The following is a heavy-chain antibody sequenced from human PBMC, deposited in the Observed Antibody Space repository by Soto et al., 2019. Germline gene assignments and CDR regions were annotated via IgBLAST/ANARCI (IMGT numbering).Heavy chain of an antibody. D-gene: IGHD3-16*01. CDR3: AREGEMPYYYYGLDV. CDR2: ISGYNGHT. J-gene: IGHJ6*02. CDR1: GYTFTTYG. Sequence: ASVKVSCKASGYTFTTYGISWVRQAPGQGPEWVGWISGYNGHTKYAQKFQGRVTMTTDTSTSTVYMDLRSLTSDDTAVYYCAREGEMPYYYYGLDVWGQGTTVTVSS. V-gene: IGHV1-18*01.